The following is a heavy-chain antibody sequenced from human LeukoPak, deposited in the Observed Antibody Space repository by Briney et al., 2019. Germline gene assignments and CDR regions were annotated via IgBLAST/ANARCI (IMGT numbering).Heavy chain of an antibody. CDR2: ISAYNGNT. J-gene: IGHJ4*02. D-gene: IGHD3-22*01. V-gene: IGHV1-18*01. Sequence: ASVKVSCKASGYTFTSYGISWVRQAPGQGLEWMGWISAYNGNTNYAQELQGRVTMTTDTSTSTAYMELRSLRSDDTAVYYCARDLAYYYDSSGYPAIDYWGQGTLVTVSS. CDR3: ARDLAYYYDSSGYPAIDY. CDR1: GYTFTSYG.